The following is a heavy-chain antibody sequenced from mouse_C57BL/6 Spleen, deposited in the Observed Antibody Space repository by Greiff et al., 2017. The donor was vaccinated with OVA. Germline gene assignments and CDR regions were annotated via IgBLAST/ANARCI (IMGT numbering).Heavy chain of an antibody. CDR3: ARRTTVADWYFDV. D-gene: IGHD1-1*01. CDR1: GYTFTSYW. CDR2: IDPSDSYT. Sequence: VQLQQPGAELVRPGTSVKLSCKASGYTFTSYWMHWVKQRPGQGLEWIGVIDPSDSYTNYNQKFKGKATLTVDTSSSTAYMQLSSLTSEDSAVYYCARRTTVADWYFDVWGTGTTVTVSS. V-gene: IGHV1-59*01. J-gene: IGHJ1*03.